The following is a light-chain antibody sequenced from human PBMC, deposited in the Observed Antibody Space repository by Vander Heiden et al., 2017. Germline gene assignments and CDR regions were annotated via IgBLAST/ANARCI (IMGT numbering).Light chain of an antibody. Sequence: MLMTQSPPTLSVSAGERATLSCRASQSIGNLLAWYQQRPGQAPRLLIYAASSRATGIPARFSGSGSGTEFSLTISSLQSEDFAVYYCQQHHAWPLTFGGGTKVEIK. V-gene: IGKV3-15*01. CDR1: QSIGNL. J-gene: IGKJ4*01. CDR2: AAS. CDR3: QQHHAWPLT.